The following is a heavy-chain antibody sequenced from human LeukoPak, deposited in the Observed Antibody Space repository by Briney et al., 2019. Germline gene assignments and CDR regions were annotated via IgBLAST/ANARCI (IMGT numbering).Heavy chain of an antibody. CDR1: GGSISSGSYY. CDR3: ARGISSWFPRSRYYFDY. Sequence: KTSKTLSLTCTVSGGSISSGSYYWSWIRQPAGKGLEWIGRIYTSGSTDYNPSLKSRVTISVDTSKNQFSLKLSSVTAADTAVYYCARGISSWFPRSRYYFDYWGQGTLVTVSS. D-gene: IGHD6-13*01. V-gene: IGHV4-61*02. J-gene: IGHJ4*02. CDR2: IYTSGST.